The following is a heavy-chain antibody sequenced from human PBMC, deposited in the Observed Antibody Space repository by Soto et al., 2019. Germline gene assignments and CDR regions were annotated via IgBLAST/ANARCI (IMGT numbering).Heavy chain of an antibody. D-gene: IGHD3-16*02. V-gene: IGHV3-30-3*01. CDR2: ISYDGSNK. CDR1: GFTFSSYA. J-gene: IGHJ4*02. CDR3: ARSYDYVWGSYRYGLDY. Sequence: GGSLRLSCASSGFTFSSYAMHWVRHSPGKWLEWVAVISYDGSNKYYADSVKGRFTISRDNSKNTLYLQMNSLRAEDTAVYYCARSYDYVWGSYRYGLDYWGQGTLVTVSS.